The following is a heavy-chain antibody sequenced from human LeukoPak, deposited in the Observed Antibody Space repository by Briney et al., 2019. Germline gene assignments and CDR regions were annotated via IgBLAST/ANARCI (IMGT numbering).Heavy chain of an antibody. CDR3: AREVFMGATRFDY. V-gene: IGHV3-21*04. CDR1: GFPFSVSA. D-gene: IGHD1-26*01. J-gene: IGHJ4*02. Sequence: GGSLRLSCAASGFPFSVSAMSWVRQAPGKGLEWIASISGIDTYIFYADSVKGRFTISRDNSKNTLYLQMNSLRADDTAVYYCAREVFMGATRFDYWGQGTLVTVSS. CDR2: ISGIDTYI.